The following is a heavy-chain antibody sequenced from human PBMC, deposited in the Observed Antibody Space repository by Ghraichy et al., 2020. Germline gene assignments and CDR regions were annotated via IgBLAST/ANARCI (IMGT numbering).Heavy chain of an antibody. CDR3: ARGRVRCGGA. CDR1: GGSFSGYY. D-gene: IGHD2-21*01. CDR2: INHSGST. Sequence: SETLSLTCAVYGGSFSGYYWSWIRQPPGKGLEWIGEINHSGSTNYNPSLKSRVTISVDTSKNQFSLKLSSVTAADTAVYYCARGRVRCGGAWGQGTLVTVSS. V-gene: IGHV4-34*01. J-gene: IGHJ5*02.